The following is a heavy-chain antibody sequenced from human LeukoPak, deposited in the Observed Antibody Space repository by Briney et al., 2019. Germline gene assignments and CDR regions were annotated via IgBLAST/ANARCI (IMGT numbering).Heavy chain of an antibody. J-gene: IGHJ3*02. CDR3: ARGNYYGSGTLSAFDI. CDR2: IYSSGTA. D-gene: IGHD3-10*01. CDR1: GGSLSNYY. V-gene: IGHV4-59*12. Sequence: KPSETLSVTCTVSGGSLSNYYWTWIRQTPGKGLEWIGYIYSSGTANYNPSLKSRVSISQDTSKNQFSLKLSSVTAADTAVYYCARGNYYGSGTLSAFDIWGQGTMVTVSS.